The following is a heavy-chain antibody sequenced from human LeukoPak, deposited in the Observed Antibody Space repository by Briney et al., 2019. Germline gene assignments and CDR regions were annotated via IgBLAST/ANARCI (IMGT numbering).Heavy chain of an antibody. V-gene: IGHV3-33*06. CDR2: IWYDVGNT. J-gene: IGHJ4*02. Sequence: PGRSLRLSCEASGFSFSTYGMHWVRQAPGKGLEWVAVIWYDVGNTYYADSVKGRFTISRDNSKNMLYLQMGSLRADDTAVYYCAKAPEPQRRNNYFDYWGQGTLVTVSS. D-gene: IGHD1-14*01. CDR3: AKAPEPQRRNNYFDY. CDR1: GFSFSTYG.